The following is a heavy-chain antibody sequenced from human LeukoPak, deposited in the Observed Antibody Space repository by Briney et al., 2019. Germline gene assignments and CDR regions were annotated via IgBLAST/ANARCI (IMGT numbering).Heavy chain of an antibody. V-gene: IGHV1-18*04. D-gene: IGHD3-10*01. CDR3: ARDASNYYYGSGSYYYYYGMDV. CDR1: GYTFTSYG. J-gene: IGHJ6*04. Sequence: ASVKVSCKASGYTFTSYGISWVRQAPGQGLERMGWISAYNGNTNYAQKLQGRVTMTTDTSTSTAYMELRSLRSDDTAVYYCARDASNYYYGSGSYYYYYGMDVWGKGTTVTVSS. CDR2: ISAYNGNT.